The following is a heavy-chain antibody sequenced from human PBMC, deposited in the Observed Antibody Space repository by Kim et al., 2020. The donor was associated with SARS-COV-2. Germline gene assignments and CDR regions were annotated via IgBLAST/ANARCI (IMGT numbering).Heavy chain of an antibody. V-gene: IGHV4-61*02. Sequence: SETLSLTCTVSGGSISSGSYYWSWIRQPAGKGLEWIGRINTSGSTNSNPSLKSRVTISVDTSKNQFSLKLSSVTAADTAVYYCARARSSYYYYGMDVWGQGTTVTVS. CDR1: GGSISSGSYY. CDR2: INTSGST. J-gene: IGHJ6*02. D-gene: IGHD2-15*01. CDR3: ARARSSYYYYGMDV.